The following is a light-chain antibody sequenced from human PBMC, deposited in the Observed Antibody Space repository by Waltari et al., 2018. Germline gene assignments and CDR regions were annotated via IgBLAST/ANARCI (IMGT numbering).Light chain of an antibody. J-gene: IGKJ1*01. Sequence: EIVMTQSPATLSVSPGEGATLSCRASQSVGSLLAWYQHNPGQAPRLLIYGASTRATGIPARFSGSGSETEFTLTISSLQSEDFALYYCQQYSNWPTFGQGTKVEIK. CDR2: GAS. CDR3: QQYSNWPT. CDR1: QSVGSL. V-gene: IGKV3-15*01.